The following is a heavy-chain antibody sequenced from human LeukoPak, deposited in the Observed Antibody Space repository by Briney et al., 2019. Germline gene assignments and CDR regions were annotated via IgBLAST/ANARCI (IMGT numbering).Heavy chain of an antibody. J-gene: IGHJ4*02. CDR1: GFTFSSYG. Sequence: GGSLRLSCAASGFTFSSYGMHWVRQAPGKGLEWVAVIWYDGSNKYYADSVKGRFTISRDNSKNTLYLQMNSLRAEDTAVYYCARHGGKLATPGRTFDYWGQGTLVTVSS. CDR2: IWYDGSNK. V-gene: IGHV3-33*01. D-gene: IGHD6-13*01. CDR3: ARHGGKLATPGRTFDY.